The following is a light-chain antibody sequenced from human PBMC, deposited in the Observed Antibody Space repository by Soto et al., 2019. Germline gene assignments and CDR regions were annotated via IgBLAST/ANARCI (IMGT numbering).Light chain of an antibody. Sequence: QAVVTQEPSFSVSPGGTVTLTCGLSSGSVSTSYYPSWYQQTPGQAPRTLIYSTNTRSSGVPDRFSGSILGNKAALTITGAQADDESDYYCVLYMGSGIPDVVFGGGTQLTV. CDR2: STN. J-gene: IGLJ2*01. V-gene: IGLV8-61*01. CDR1: SGSVSTSYY. CDR3: VLYMGSGIPDVV.